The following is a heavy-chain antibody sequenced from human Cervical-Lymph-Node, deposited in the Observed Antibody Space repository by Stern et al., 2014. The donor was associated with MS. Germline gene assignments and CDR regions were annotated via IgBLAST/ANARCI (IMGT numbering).Heavy chain of an antibody. V-gene: IGHV3-9*01. CDR3: TKGRLYDLLTTFYES. D-gene: IGHD3-9*01. CDR1: GFKFDDYA. J-gene: IGHJ5*02. CDR2: ITWNSDKI. Sequence: EVQLVESGGGMAQPGRSLRLSCAASGFKFDDYAMHWVRQTPGKGLEWVSGITWNSDKIVYADSVKGRFTISRDNAKSSLYLQMSSLRAEDTALYFCTKGRLYDLLTTFYESWGQGTLVTVSS.